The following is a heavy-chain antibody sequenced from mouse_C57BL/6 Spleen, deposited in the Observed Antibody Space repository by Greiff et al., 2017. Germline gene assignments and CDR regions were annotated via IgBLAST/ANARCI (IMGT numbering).Heavy chain of an antibody. CDR3: ARSRGFFAD. Sequence: QVQLQQSGAELVTPGASVKISCKASGYAFSCYWMNWVKQRPRRGLEWIGQIYPGDGDTNYNGKFKGKATLTADNSYSTAYMQLSSLTAEDSAVYFCARSRGFFADWGQGTLVTVSA. V-gene: IGHV1-80*01. CDR1: GYAFSCYW. CDR2: IYPGDGDT. J-gene: IGHJ3*01.